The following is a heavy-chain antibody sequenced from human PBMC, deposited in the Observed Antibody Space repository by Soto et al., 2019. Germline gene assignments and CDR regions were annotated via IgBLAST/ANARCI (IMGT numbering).Heavy chain of an antibody. V-gene: IGHV3-15*07. CDR3: TTDSYTSVIVVRFDY. CDR2: IKSKGHGGTT. J-gene: IGHJ4*01. Sequence: GGSLRLSCAASGFAFSNAWINWVRQAPGKGLEWVGRIKSKGHGGTTDFAAPVRGRFAISRDDSRNLVYMQMNSLNTEDTAVYYCTTDSYTSVIVVRFDYWGHGTPVTVSS. D-gene: IGHD3-22*01. CDR1: GFAFSNAW.